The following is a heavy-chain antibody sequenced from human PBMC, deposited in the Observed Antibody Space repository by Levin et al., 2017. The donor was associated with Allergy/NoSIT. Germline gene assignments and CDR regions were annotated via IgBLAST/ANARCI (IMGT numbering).Heavy chain of an antibody. D-gene: IGHD3-10*01. CDR2: ISGSGGST. Sequence: TGGSLRLSCAASGFTFSSYAMTWVRQAPGKGLEWVSVISGSGGSTYYADSVKGRFTISRDNSKATLYLQMNSLRAEDTAVYYCAKDRSVGSARDPWLSRYYHYGMDVWGQGTTVTVSS. V-gene: IGHV3-23*01. J-gene: IGHJ6*02. CDR1: GFTFSSYA. CDR3: AKDRSVGSARDPWLSRYYHYGMDV.